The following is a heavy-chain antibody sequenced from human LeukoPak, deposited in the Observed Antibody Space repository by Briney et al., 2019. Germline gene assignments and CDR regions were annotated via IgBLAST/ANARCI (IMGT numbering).Heavy chain of an antibody. J-gene: IGHJ4*02. CDR2: INPNSGGT. D-gene: IGHD5-12*01. Sequence: GASVKVSCKASGYTFTGYYMHWVRQAPGQGLEWMGWINPNSGGTNYAQKFQGRVTMTRDTPISTAYMELSRLRSDDTAVYYCARDPLEPRGYSAPVAYWGQGTLVTVSS. CDR1: GYTFTGYY. CDR3: ARDPLEPRGYSAPVAY. V-gene: IGHV1-2*02.